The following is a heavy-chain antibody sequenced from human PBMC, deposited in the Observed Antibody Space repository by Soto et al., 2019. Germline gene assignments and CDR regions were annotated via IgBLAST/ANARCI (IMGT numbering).Heavy chain of an antibody. Sequence: QVQLQQWGAGLLKPSETLSLTCAVYGGSFSGYYWSWIRQPPGKGLEWIGEINHSGSTNYNPSLKSRATISVDTSKNQFSLKLSSVTAADTAVYYCARSYYYDSSGYPYYFDYWGQGTLVTVSS. V-gene: IGHV4-34*01. CDR1: GGSFSGYY. CDR2: INHSGST. D-gene: IGHD3-22*01. CDR3: ARSYYYDSSGYPYYFDY. J-gene: IGHJ4*02.